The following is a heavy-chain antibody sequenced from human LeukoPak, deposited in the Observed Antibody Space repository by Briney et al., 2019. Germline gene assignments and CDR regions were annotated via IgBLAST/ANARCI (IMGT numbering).Heavy chain of an antibody. V-gene: IGHV3-30-3*01. CDR2: ISYDGSNK. J-gene: IGHJ6*03. Sequence: PGGSLRLSCAASGFTFSSYAMHWVRQAPGKGLEWVAVISYDGSNKYYADSVKGRFTISRDNSKNTLYLQMNSLRAEDTAVYYCARDRLRAPWGRMDVWGKGTTVTVSS. D-gene: IGHD3-16*01. CDR1: GFTFSSYA. CDR3: ARDRLRAPWGRMDV.